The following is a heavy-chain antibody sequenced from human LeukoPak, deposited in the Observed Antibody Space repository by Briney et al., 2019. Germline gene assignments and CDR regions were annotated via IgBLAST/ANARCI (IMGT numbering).Heavy chain of an antibody. Sequence: PSETRSLTCTVSGGSISSGGYYWSWIRQHPGKGLEWIGYIYYSGSTYYNPSLKSRVTISVDTSKNQFSLKLSSVTAADTAVYYCAREPIYDFWSGYRRDNWFDPWGQGTLVTVSS. D-gene: IGHD3-3*01. CDR1: GGSISSGGYY. J-gene: IGHJ5*02. CDR3: AREPIYDFWSGYRRDNWFDP. V-gene: IGHV4-31*03. CDR2: IYYSGST.